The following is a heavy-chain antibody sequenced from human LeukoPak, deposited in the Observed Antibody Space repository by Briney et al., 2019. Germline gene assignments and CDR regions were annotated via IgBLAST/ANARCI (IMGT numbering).Heavy chain of an antibody. Sequence: GGSLRLSCAASGFTFSTSYMYWVRQTPGKGLLWVSRTNPDGSRTAYADSVKGRFTISRDNARNTLHLQMNSLRGEDTAVYYCVSYNWNFPDYWGQGTLVTVSS. D-gene: IGHD1-7*01. CDR2: TNPDGSRT. CDR3: VSYNWNFPDY. CDR1: GFTFSTSY. J-gene: IGHJ4*02. V-gene: IGHV3-74*03.